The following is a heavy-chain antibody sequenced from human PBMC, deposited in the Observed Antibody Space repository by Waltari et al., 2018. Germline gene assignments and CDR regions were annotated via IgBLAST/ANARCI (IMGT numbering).Heavy chain of an antibody. Sequence: EVQLVDSGGGLVQPGGSLRLSCAASGFTFNSYSMNWVRQAPGKGLEWVSYISSSSSTRYYADSVKGRFTISRDNAKNSLYLQMNSLRTEDTALYYCARGGSNSGALGYFDLWGRGTLVSVSS. CDR1: GFTFNSYS. V-gene: IGHV3-48*01. CDR3: ARGGSNSGALGYFDL. CDR2: ISSSSSTR. D-gene: IGHD3-16*01. J-gene: IGHJ2*01.